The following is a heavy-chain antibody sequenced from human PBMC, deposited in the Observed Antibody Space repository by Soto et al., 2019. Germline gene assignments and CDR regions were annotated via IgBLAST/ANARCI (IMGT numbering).Heavy chain of an antibody. D-gene: IGHD3-10*01. CDR3: AKGEIRGIIPSYFDY. Sequence: GGPLRLSGAGSVFTFMWFGMNWVRQGPGKGLEWVARISNDGSNEYYVDSVKGRFTISRDNSKNTLYLQMDSLRAEDTAVYYCAKGEIRGIIPSYFDYWGLGTLVTVSS. V-gene: IGHV3-30*18. CDR1: VFTFMWFG. J-gene: IGHJ4*02. CDR2: ISNDGSNE.